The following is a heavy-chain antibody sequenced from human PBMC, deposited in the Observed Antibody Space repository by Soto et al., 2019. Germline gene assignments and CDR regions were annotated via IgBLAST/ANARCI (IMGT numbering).Heavy chain of an antibody. J-gene: IGHJ6*02. Sequence: PSETLSLTCTVSGGSISSGDYYWSWIRQPPGKGLEWIGYIYYSGSTYYNPSLKSRVTISVDTSKNQFSLKLSSVTAADTAVYYCARERAAAGQEDYYYGMDVWGQGTTVTVSS. CDR1: GGSISSGDYY. V-gene: IGHV4-30-4*01. CDR3: ARERAAAGQEDYYYGMDV. CDR2: IYYSGST. D-gene: IGHD6-13*01.